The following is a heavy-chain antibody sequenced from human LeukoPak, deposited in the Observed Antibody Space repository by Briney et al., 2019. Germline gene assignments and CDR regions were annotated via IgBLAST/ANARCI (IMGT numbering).Heavy chain of an antibody. J-gene: IGHJ4*02. V-gene: IGHV3-23*01. CDR1: GFTFSSCG. D-gene: IGHD4-17*01. Sequence: WGSLSLSCAASGFTFSSCGMSWVRQTPGKGLEWVSGISGSGGRTYQAASVKGRFTISRDNSKNTLYLQMSSLRAEDTAVYYCAKSLADYGDDLFDCWGQGTLVTVSS. CDR2: ISGSGGRT. CDR3: AKSLADYGDDLFDC.